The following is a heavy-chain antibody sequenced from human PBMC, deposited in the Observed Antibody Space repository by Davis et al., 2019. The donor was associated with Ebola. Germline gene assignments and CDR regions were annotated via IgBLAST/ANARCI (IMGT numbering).Heavy chain of an antibody. CDR1: GFTFSGHW. CDR3: ARVGNFDWFWSFDY. D-gene: IGHD3-9*01. V-gene: IGHV3-7*03. J-gene: IGHJ4*02. CDR2: IKQDGSET. Sequence: GESLKISCAASGFTFSGHWMTWVRQAAGKGLEWVANIKQDGSETYYADSVKGRFTISRDNAKHSLYLQMNSLRADDTAVYYCARVGNFDWFWSFDYWGQGTLVTVSS.